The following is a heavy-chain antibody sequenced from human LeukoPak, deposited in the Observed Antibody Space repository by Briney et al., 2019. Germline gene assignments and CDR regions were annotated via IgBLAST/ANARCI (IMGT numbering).Heavy chain of an antibody. V-gene: IGHV4-61*02. CDR2: IYTSGST. Sequence: SQTLSLTCTVSGGSISSGSYYWSWIRQPAGKGLEWIGRIYTSGSTNYNPSLKSRVTISVDTSKNQFFLKLSSVTAADTAVYYCARAGEGGYSGYDYWGQGTLVTVSS. J-gene: IGHJ4*02. CDR3: ARAGEGGYSGYDY. CDR1: GGSISSGSYY. D-gene: IGHD5-12*01.